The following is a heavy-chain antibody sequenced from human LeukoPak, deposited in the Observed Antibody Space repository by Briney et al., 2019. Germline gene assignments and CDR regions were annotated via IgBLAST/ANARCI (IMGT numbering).Heavy chain of an antibody. D-gene: IGHD4-23*01. CDR3: ARARGGGGNPLLDY. V-gene: IGHV5-51*01. CDR2: IYPRDSDT. J-gene: IGHJ4*02. Sequence: IIYPRDSDTRYSPSFQGQVTISADKSITTAYLQWSSLKASDTAMYYCARARGGGGNPLLDYWGQGTLVTVSS.